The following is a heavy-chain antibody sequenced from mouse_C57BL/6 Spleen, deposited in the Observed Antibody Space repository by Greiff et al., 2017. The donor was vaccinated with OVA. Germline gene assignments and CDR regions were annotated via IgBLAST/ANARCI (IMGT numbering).Heavy chain of an antibody. D-gene: IGHD1-1*01. Sequence: QVQLQQSGAELVKPGASVKISCKASGYAFSSYWMNWVKQRPGKGLEWIGQIYPGDGDTNYNGKFKGKATLTSDKSSSTAYMQLSSLTSEDSAVYFCARGYGSSNYFDYWGKGTTLTVSS. CDR1: GYAFSSYW. J-gene: IGHJ2*01. V-gene: IGHV1-80*01. CDR2: IYPGDGDT. CDR3: ARGYGSSNYFDY.